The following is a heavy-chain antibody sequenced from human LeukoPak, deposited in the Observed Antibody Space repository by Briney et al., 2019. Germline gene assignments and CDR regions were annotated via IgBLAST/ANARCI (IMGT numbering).Heavy chain of an antibody. J-gene: IGHJ6*01. Sequence: GGSLRLSCKASGFTVSSYCMSWVRQAPGKGLEGVALIYSGGNTEHADSAKGRFTISRDHSTNTLYLQMNSLKAEDTAVYYCVKGGVYSSSGYYYGMDVWGEGTTLTLPS. D-gene: IGHD6-13*01. V-gene: IGHV3-53*01. CDR2: IYSGGNT. CDR1: GFTVSSYC. CDR3: VKGGVYSSSGYYYGMDV.